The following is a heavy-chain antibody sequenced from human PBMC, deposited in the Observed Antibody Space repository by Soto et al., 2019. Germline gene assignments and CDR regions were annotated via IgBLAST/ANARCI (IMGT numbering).Heavy chain of an antibody. Sequence: SETLSLTCTVSGGSISSYYWSWIRQPPGKGLEWIGYIYYSGSTNYNPSLKSRVTISVDTSKNQFSLKLSSVTAADTAVYYCARRWGGTFDYWDQGTLVTVSS. CDR3: ARRWGGTFDY. V-gene: IGHV4-59*01. CDR2: IYYSGST. CDR1: GGSISSYY. D-gene: IGHD2-21*01. J-gene: IGHJ4*02.